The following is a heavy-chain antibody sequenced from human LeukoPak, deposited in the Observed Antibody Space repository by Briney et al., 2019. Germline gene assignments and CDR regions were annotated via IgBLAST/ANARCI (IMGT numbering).Heavy chain of an antibody. CDR3: ASGMRVGPNI. Sequence: PGGSLRLSCAASGFTVSNNYMSWVRQAPGKGLEWVSYISSSSDTIYYADSVKGRFTISRDNAKNSLYLQMNSLRAEDTAVYYCASGMRVGPNIWGQGTLVTVSS. J-gene: IGHJ4*02. CDR2: ISSSSDTI. D-gene: IGHD1-26*01. V-gene: IGHV3-11*04. CDR1: GFTVSNNY.